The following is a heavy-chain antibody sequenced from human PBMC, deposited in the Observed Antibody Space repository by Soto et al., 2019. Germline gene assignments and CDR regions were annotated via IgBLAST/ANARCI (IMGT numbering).Heavy chain of an antibody. Sequence: SETLSLTCTVSNDSISSYYWSWIRQPPGKGLEWIGYVYYSGGTKYNPSLKSRLTMSLDMSKKQFSLRLTSVTAADTAVYFCARTTRMTTMIDYWGQGPQLTVSS. V-gene: IGHV4-59*01. J-gene: IGHJ4*02. CDR1: NDSISSYY. D-gene: IGHD4-17*01. CDR2: VYYSGGT. CDR3: ARTTRMTTMIDY.